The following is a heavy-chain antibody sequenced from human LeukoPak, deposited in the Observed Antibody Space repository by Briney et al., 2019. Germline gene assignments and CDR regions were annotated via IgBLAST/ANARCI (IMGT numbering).Heavy chain of an antibody. J-gene: IGHJ4*02. V-gene: IGHV1-46*01. CDR2: INPSGGST. CDR1: GYTFTSYY. D-gene: IGHD2-15*01. Sequence: VASVKVSCKASGYTFTSYYIHWVRQAPGQGLEWTGIINPSGGSTSYAQKFQGRVTMTRDTSTSTVYMELSSLRSEDTAVYYCARAASTVAHQGDYWGQGTLVTVSS. CDR3: ARAASTVAHQGDY.